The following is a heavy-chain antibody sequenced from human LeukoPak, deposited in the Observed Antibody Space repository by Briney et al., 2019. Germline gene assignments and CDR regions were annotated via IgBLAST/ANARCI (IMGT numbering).Heavy chain of an antibody. CDR3: ARVRGRGYSFWFDP. CDR2: ISGSGGST. J-gene: IGHJ5*02. D-gene: IGHD5-18*01. V-gene: IGHV3-23*01. CDR1: GFTFSSYA. Sequence: PGGSLRLSCAASGFTFSSYAMSWVRQAPGKGLEWVSAISGSGGSTYYADSVKGRFTISRDNSKNTLYLQMNSLRAEDTAVYYCARVRGRGYSFWFDPWGQGTLVTVSS.